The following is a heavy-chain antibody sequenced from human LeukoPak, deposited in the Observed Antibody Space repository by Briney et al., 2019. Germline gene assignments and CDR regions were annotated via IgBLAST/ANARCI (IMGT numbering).Heavy chain of an antibody. D-gene: IGHD5-18*01. CDR2: IYYNGST. J-gene: IGHJ4*02. CDR1: GASISTYY. Sequence: PSETLSLTCTVSGASISTYYWSWIRQPPGKGLEWIGYIYYNGSTNYNPSLKSRVTISVDTSKNQFSLKLSSVTAADTAVYYCASTSAMVYFDYWGQGTLVTVSS. V-gene: IGHV4-59*12. CDR3: ASTSAMVYFDY.